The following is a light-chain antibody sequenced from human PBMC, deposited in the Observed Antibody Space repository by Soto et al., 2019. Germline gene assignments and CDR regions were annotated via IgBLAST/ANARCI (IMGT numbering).Light chain of an antibody. CDR2: DVI. CDR1: SGDVGGYNF. J-gene: IGLJ2*01. CDR3: CSYRGSYTWV. V-gene: IGLV2-11*01. Sequence: QSALTQPRSVSGSPGQSVTLSCTGTSGDVGGYNFVSWYQQHPGKVTTLVIFDVIHRPSGVPDRFSVSKSGNTASLTISVLQAEDEAAYYWCSYRGSYTWVFGGGTKLTVL.